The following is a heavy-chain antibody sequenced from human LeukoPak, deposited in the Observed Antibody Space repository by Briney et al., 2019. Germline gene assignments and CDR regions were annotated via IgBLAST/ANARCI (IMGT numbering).Heavy chain of an antibody. CDR2: ISANNGDT. CDR1: GYTFTSYG. J-gene: IGHJ4*02. Sequence: ASVKVSCKASGYTFTSYGISWVRQAPGQGLEWVGWISANNGDTDYAQKFQARVTMTTDTSTSTAYMEPRSLRSDDTAVYYCARESHVTREDSWGQGTLVIVSS. V-gene: IGHV1-18*01. D-gene: IGHD1-26*01. CDR3: ARESHVTREDS.